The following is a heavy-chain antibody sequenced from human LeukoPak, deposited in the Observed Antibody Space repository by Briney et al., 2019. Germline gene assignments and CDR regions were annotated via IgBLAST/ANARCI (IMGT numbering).Heavy chain of an antibody. Sequence: GGSLSLSCAASGFPFSDYYMSWIRQATGKGLEWGSYIGSSGSTIYYADAVRGRFTISRDNAKNSLYLQMNSLRDEDTVVYYCARGSREAVAGFDYWGQGTLVTVSS. J-gene: IGHJ4*02. CDR3: ARGSREAVAGFDY. CDR2: IGSSGSTI. D-gene: IGHD6-19*01. V-gene: IGHV3-11*01. CDR1: GFPFSDYY.